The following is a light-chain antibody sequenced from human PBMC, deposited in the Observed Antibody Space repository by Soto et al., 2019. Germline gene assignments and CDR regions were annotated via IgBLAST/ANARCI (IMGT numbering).Light chain of an antibody. Sequence: SALTQPASVSGSPGQSITISCAGTSSDVGGYNYVSWYQHHPGKAPKLMIYEVTNRPSGVSNRFSGSKSANTASLTISGLQVDDEADYYSSSYTTTHTYVCGTGTKVTVL. V-gene: IGLV2-14*01. CDR3: SSYTTTHTYV. J-gene: IGLJ1*01. CDR1: SSDVGGYNY. CDR2: EVT.